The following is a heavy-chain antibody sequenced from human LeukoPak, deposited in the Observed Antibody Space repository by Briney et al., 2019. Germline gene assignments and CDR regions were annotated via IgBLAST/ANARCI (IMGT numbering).Heavy chain of an antibody. CDR3: ARAPGQLWFGESYYYYYMDV. J-gene: IGHJ6*03. V-gene: IGHV4-38-2*02. CDR2: FYHSGST. Sequence: PSETLSLTCTVSGYSISSGYYWGWIRQPPGKGLEWIGSFYHSGSTYYTPSLKSRVTISVDTSKNQFSLKLSSVTAADTAVYYCARAPGQLWFGESYYYYYMDVWGKGTTVTVSS. D-gene: IGHD3-10*01. CDR1: GYSISSGYY.